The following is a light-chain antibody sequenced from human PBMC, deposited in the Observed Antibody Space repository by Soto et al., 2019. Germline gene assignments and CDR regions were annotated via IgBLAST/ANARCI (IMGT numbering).Light chain of an antibody. V-gene: IGKV3-20*01. CDR2: AAS. CDR1: QSVSATY. CDR3: QHYGTSTRT. J-gene: IGKJ1*01. Sequence: EIVLTQSPGTLSLSPGESATLSCRATQSVSATYLAWYQPKPGQAPRLLIYAASSRATDIPDRFSGSGSGTDFTLAISRLEPEDFAVYWCQHYGTSTRTFGQGTKVEIK.